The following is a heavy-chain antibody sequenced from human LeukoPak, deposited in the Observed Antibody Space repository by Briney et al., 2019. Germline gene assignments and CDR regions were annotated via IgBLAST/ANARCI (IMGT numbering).Heavy chain of an antibody. J-gene: IGHJ4*02. Sequence: GGSLRLSCAASGFTFSSYAMSWVRQAPGKGLEWVSAICGSGGSTYYADSVKGRFTISRDNSKNTLYLQMNSLRAEDTAVYYCAKPRIVVVVAATPSSDYWGQGTLVTVSS. CDR3: AKPRIVVVVAATPSSDY. CDR2: ICGSGGST. D-gene: IGHD2-15*01. V-gene: IGHV3-23*01. CDR1: GFTFSSYA.